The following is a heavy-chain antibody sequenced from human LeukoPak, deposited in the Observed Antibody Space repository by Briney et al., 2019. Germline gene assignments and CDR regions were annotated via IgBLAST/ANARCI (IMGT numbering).Heavy chain of an antibody. CDR1: GFSLSTSGMC. D-gene: IGHD5-18*01. CDR2: IDWDGDI. Sequence: SGPALVKPTQTLTLTCTLSGFSLSTSGMCVTWIRQSPGKALEWLARIDWDGDIYYSTSLKTRLTISKDTSKNQVVLAMTNMDPVDTATYYCARIHRGYSYGLDYWGQGILVTVSS. CDR3: ARIHRGYSYGLDY. J-gene: IGHJ4*02. V-gene: IGHV2-70*11.